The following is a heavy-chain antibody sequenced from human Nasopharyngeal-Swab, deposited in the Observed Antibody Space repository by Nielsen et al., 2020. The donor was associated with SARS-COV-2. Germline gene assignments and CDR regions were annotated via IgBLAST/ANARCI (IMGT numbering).Heavy chain of an antibody. Sequence: SETLSLTCTVSGGSISSSSYYWGWIRQPPGKGLEWIGSIYYSGSTYYNPSLKSRVTISVDTPKNQFSLKLSSVTAADTAVYYCARGGAVPTAWYFDLWGRGTLITVSS. J-gene: IGHJ2*01. CDR1: GGSISSSSYY. V-gene: IGHV4-39*07. CDR3: ARGGAVPTAWYFDL. D-gene: IGHD4/OR15-4a*01. CDR2: IYYSGST.